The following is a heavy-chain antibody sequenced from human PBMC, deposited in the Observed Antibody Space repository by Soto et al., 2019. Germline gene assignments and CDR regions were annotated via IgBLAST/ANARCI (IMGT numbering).Heavy chain of an antibody. J-gene: IGHJ6*02. D-gene: IGHD3-3*01. CDR3: AKDAKRRITIFGVVDYYGMDV. V-gene: IGHV3-23*01. CDR2: ISGSGGST. CDR1: GFTFSSYA. Sequence: PGGSLRLSCAASGFTFSSYAMSWVRQAPGKGLEWVSAISGSGGSTYYADSVKGRFTISRDNSKNTLYLQMNSLRAEDTAVYYCAKDAKRRITIFGVVDYYGMDVWGQGTTVTVSS.